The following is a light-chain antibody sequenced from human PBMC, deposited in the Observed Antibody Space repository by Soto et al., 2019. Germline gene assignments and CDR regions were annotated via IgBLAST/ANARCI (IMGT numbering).Light chain of an antibody. Sequence: DIQMTQSPYSLSASVGDRATITCRASQSISSYLNWYQQKPGKAPKLLIYAASNLQSAVPSRFSGCGSGTDFTLTISGQQPEDFGTYSRQQSYRTPRVTFGAGTKVDIK. V-gene: IGKV1-39*01. J-gene: IGKJ3*01. CDR3: QQSYRTPRVT. CDR1: QSISSY. CDR2: AAS.